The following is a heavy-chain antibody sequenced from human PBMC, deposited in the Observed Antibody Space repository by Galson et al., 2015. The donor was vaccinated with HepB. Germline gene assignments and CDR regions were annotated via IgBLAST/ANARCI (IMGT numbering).Heavy chain of an antibody. D-gene: IGHD3-3*01. CDR3: ARDLRTSGLFWYMDV. CDR2: IYYSGST. Sequence: TLSLTCTVSGGSISSGGHYWTWIRQHPGKGLEWIGYIYYSGSTYYNPSLASRLTISVDTSKNQFSLRLTSVTAADTAVYYCARDLRTSGLFWYMDVWGEGTTVTVSS. CDR1: GGSISSGGHY. J-gene: IGHJ6*03. V-gene: IGHV4-31*03.